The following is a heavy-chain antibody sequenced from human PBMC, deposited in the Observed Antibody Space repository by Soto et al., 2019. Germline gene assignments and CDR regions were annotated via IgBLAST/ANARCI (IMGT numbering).Heavy chain of an antibody. Sequence: ASVKVSCKASGGTFSSYAITWVRQAPGQELEWMGGIILIFGTAIYAQKFQGRVTITADESTSTAYMELSSLRSEDTALYYCARDRGPSSGYYPYWFDPWGQGTLVTVSS. J-gene: IGHJ5*02. CDR3: ARDRGPSSGYYPYWFDP. D-gene: IGHD3-22*01. CDR1: GGTFSSYA. V-gene: IGHV1-69*13. CDR2: IILIFGTA.